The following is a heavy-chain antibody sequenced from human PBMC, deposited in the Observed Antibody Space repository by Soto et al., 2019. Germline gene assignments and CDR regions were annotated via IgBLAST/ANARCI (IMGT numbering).Heavy chain of an antibody. CDR2: TNNDSGGT. Sequence: ASVKISCKASGYSLTVYHMHWVRQSPGQGLEWMGWTNNDSGGTKYAQKFEGRVTMSRDTSINTAYMELNNLISDDTAVYYCAREIRSGYYKYWYLDLWGRGNLVTVSS. J-gene: IGHJ2*01. V-gene: IGHV1-2*02. CDR3: AREIRSGYYKYWYLDL. D-gene: IGHD3-3*01. CDR1: GYSLTVYH.